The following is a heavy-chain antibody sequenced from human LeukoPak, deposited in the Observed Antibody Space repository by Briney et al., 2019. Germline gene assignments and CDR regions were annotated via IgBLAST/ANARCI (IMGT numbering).Heavy chain of an antibody. CDR2: IRYDGSNK. D-gene: IGHD3-10*01. CDR3: AKDLHYYGSGSYFDY. V-gene: IGHV3-30*02. CDR1: GFTFSSYG. J-gene: IGHJ4*02. Sequence: QPGGSLRLSCAASGFTFSSYGMHWVRQAPGKGLEWVAFIRYDGSNKYYADSVKGRFTISRDNSKNTLYLQMNSLRAEDTAVYYCAKDLHYYGSGSYFDYWGQGTLVTVSS.